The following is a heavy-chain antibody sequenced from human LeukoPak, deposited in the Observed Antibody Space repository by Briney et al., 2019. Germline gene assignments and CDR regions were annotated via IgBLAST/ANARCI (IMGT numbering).Heavy chain of an antibody. J-gene: IGHJ4*02. CDR2: INWNGNST. CDR1: GFTFDDYG. CDR3: ARSLGRRRIAAAGMDYFDY. Sequence: RGGSLRLSCAASGFTFDDYGMSWVRQAPGKGLEWVSAINWNGNSTGYADSVKGRFTISRDNAKNSLYLQMNSLRAEDTALYYCARSLGRRRIAAAGMDYFDYWGQGTLVTVSS. D-gene: IGHD6-13*01. V-gene: IGHV3-20*04.